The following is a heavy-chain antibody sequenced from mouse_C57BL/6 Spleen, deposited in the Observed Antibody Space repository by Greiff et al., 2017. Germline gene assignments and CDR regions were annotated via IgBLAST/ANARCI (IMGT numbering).Heavy chain of an antibody. J-gene: IGHJ1*03. CDR3: ARRYFDV. V-gene: IGHV5-17*01. CDR1: GFTFSDYG. CDR2: ISSGSSTI. Sequence: VHLKESGGGLVKPGGSLKLSCAASGFTFSDYGMHWVRQAPEKGLEWVAYISSGSSTIYYADTVKGRFTISRDNAKNTLFLQMTSLRSEDTAMYYCARRYFDVWGTGTTVTVSS.